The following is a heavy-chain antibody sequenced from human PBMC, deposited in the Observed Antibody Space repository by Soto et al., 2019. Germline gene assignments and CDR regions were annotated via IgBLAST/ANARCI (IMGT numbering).Heavy chain of an antibody. CDR3: ARDSAVAGTPPYYYGMDV. CDR2: ISYDGSNK. J-gene: IGHJ6*02. V-gene: IGHV3-30-3*01. Sequence: VGSLRLSCAASGFTFSSYAMHWVRQAPGKGLEWVAVISYDGSNKYYADSVKGRFTISRDNSKNTLYLQMNSLRAEDTAVYYCARDSAVAGTPPYYYGMDVWGQGTTVTVSS. D-gene: IGHD6-19*01. CDR1: GFTFSSYA.